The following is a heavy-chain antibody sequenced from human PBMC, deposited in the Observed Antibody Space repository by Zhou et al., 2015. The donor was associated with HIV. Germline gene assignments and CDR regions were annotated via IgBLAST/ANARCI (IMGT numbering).Heavy chain of an antibody. CDR3: AIQRRDGYNKAPY. V-gene: IGHV1-69*02. J-gene: IGHJ4*02. CDR2: IIPILGIA. CDR1: GGTFSSYT. Sequence: QVQLVQSGAEVKKPGSSVKVSCKASGGTFSSYTISWVRQAPGQGLEWMGRIIPILGIANYAQKFQGRVTITADKSTSTAYMELSSLRSEDTAVYYCAIQRRDGYNKAPYWGQGTLVTVSS. D-gene: IGHD5-24*01.